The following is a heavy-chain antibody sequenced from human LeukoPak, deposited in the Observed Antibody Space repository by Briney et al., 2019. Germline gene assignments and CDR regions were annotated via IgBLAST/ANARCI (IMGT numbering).Heavy chain of an antibody. CDR2: ISSSSYI. D-gene: IGHD3-22*01. CDR3: ARDHFSYYYDSSGYPY. Sequence: GGSLRLSCATSGFTFSSYSMNWVRQAPGKGLEWVSSISSSSYIYYADSVKGRFTISRDNAKNSLYLQMNSLRAEDTAVYYCARDHFSYYYDSSGYPYWGQGTLVTVSS. J-gene: IGHJ4*02. CDR1: GFTFSSYS. V-gene: IGHV3-21*01.